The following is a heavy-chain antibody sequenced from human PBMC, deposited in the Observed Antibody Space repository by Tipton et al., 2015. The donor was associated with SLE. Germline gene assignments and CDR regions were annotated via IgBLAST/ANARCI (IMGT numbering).Heavy chain of an antibody. Sequence: TLSLTCTVSGDSINGRYWSLIRQPPGKGLEYIRYVYHTGASIYNPPPNKRVSISVDTSRNQYSLTLSSVTVADTAMYYCARFGAYYGSSSHSYFDPWGQETLVTVSS. D-gene: IGHD3-22*01. J-gene: IGHJ5*02. CDR1: GDSINGRY. CDR3: ARFGAYYGSSSHSYFDP. CDR2: VYHTGAS. V-gene: IGHV4-59*11.